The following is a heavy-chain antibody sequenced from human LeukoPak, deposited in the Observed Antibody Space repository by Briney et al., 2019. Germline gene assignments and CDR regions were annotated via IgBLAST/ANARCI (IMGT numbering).Heavy chain of an antibody. CDR3: ARQPRKYGPSDY. CDR2: IYPGDSNT. J-gene: IGHJ4*02. D-gene: IGHD2-2*01. CDR1: GYTFSRYW. Sequence: GESLKISCKASGYTFSRYWIDWVRQMPGKGLEWMGNIYPGDSNTRYSPSFQGQVTISVDRSITPAYLEWSSLKASDAAMYFCARQPRKYGPSDYWGQGTLVSVSS. V-gene: IGHV5-51*01.